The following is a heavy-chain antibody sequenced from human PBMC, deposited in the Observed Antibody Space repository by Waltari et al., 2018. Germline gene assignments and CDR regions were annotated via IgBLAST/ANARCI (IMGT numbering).Heavy chain of an antibody. V-gene: IGHV3-23*01. D-gene: IGHD3-16*02. CDR1: GFSFMGFA. CDR2: ISGSGATP. Sequence: EVQLLESAGGLVQPGEALRLSCAGSGFSFMGFAMTWVRQAPGEGLECVASISGSGATPFYADSVKGRFTIVRDNSRDTVYLQMNSLRVDDSAVYYCAKGSRGYTNYFFDSWGQGTLVSVSS. CDR3: AKGSRGYTNYFFDS. J-gene: IGHJ4*02.